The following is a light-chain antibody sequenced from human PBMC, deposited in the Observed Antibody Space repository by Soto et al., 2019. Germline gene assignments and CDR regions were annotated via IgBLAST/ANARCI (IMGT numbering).Light chain of an antibody. Sequence: QSVLTQSPSASGTPGQRITIYCSGSTSSIGSNAVNLYQQFPGTAPTFLIYNDDQRPSGVPDRFSGSKSGTSASLAISGLHSEDEADYYCATWDDSLNAFVFGTGTKVTVL. CDR2: NDD. V-gene: IGLV1-44*01. J-gene: IGLJ1*01. CDR3: ATWDDSLNAFV. CDR1: TSSIGSNA.